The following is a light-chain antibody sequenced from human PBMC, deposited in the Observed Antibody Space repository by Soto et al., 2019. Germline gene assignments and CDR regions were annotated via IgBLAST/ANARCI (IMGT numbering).Light chain of an antibody. V-gene: IGKV3-20*01. CDR2: AAS. J-gene: IGKJ1*01. CDR3: HQYGSSPNT. CDR1: QSVISNY. Sequence: EIVLTQSPGTLSLSPGERATLSCRASQSVISNYLAWYRQTPGQAPRRLIYAASSRATDIPDRFSGGGSGTDFTLTISRLEPEDFAMYYCHQYGSSPNTFGQGTKVEIK.